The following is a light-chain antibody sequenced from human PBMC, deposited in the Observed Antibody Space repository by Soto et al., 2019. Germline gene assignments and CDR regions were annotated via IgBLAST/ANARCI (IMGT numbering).Light chain of an antibody. V-gene: IGKV3-20*01. CDR1: QSVSSSY. J-gene: IGKJ5*01. Sequence: EIVLTQSPGPLSLSPGERATLSCRASQSVSSSYLAWYQQKPGQAPRLLLYGASNRATGIPDRFSGSGSGKDFNLTLSRLEPEDCAVYYCQHYGRTPPITFGQGTRMEIK. CDR2: GAS. CDR3: QHYGRTPPIT.